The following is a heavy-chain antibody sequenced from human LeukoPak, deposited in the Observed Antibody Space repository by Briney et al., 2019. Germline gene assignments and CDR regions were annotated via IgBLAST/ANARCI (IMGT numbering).Heavy chain of an antibody. J-gene: IGHJ4*02. Sequence: GGSLRLSCAASGFTFSNAWMSWVRQGPGKGLEWVGRIKSKSDGETRDYAAPVKGRFTVSRDDSKNTLYLQMNSLKTEDTAVYYCTTGFDGDDYWGQGTLVTVSS. D-gene: IGHD3-10*01. CDR1: GFTFSNAW. V-gene: IGHV3-15*05. CDR3: TTGFDGDDY. CDR2: IKSKSDGETR.